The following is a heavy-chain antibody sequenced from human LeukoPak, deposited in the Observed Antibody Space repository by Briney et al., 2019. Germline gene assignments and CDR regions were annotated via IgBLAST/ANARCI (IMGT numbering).Heavy chain of an antibody. D-gene: IGHD4-17*01. CDR1: GYTFTTYG. Sequence: ASVKVSCKASGYTFTTYGVSWVRQAPGQGLEWMGWISGYDGNTNYAQKLRGRVTMTTDTSTSTAYMDLRSLRSDDTALYYCARTVTTSSYLFDYWGQGTLVTVSS. V-gene: IGHV1-18*01. J-gene: IGHJ4*02. CDR2: ISGYDGNT. CDR3: ARTVTTSSYLFDY.